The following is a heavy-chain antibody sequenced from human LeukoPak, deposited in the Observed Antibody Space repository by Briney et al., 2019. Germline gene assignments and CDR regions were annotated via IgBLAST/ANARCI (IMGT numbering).Heavy chain of an antibody. J-gene: IGHJ6*02. CDR2: IYSGGST. Sequence: GGSLRLSCAASGFTFSSYAMSWVRQAPGKGLEWVSVIYSGGSTYYADSVKGRFTISRDNSKNTRYLQMNSLRAEAPPVYSCARELDSSMDVWGQGTTVTVSS. CDR1: GFTFSSYA. D-gene: IGHD6-13*01. CDR3: ARELDSSMDV. V-gene: IGHV3-66*01.